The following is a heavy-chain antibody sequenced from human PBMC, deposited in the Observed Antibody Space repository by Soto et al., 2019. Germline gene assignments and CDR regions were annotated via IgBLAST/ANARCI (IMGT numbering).Heavy chain of an antibody. CDR2: ISTSGGST. CDR3: ATGGSGACCSGGSCYV. CDR1: GFTFSSYA. J-gene: IGHJ4*02. D-gene: IGHD2-15*01. Sequence: GGSLRLSCAASGFTFSSYAMSWVRQAPGKGLEWVSSISTSGGSTYYADSVKGRFTISRDNSKNTLYLQMNSLRAEDTAVYYCATGGSGACCSGGSCYVWGQGTLVTVSS. V-gene: IGHV3-23*01.